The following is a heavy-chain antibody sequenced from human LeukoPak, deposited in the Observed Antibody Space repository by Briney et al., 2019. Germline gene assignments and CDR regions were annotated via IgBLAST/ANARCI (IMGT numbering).Heavy chain of an antibody. CDR2: ISYDGSNE. CDR3: AKDATYDILTGPDY. J-gene: IGHJ4*02. V-gene: IGHV3-30*18. CDR1: GFTFSSYA. Sequence: GGSLRLSCAASGFTFSSYAMSWVRQAPGKGLEWVAVISYDGSNEYYADSVKGRFTISRDNSKNTLFLQMNSLRAEDTAVYYCAKDATYDILTGPDYWGQGTLVTVSS. D-gene: IGHD3-9*01.